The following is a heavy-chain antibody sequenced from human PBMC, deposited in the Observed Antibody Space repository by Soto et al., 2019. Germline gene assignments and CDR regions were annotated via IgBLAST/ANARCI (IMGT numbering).Heavy chain of an antibody. Sequence: PSETLSLSCAVSDDSINSDKYYVGLNSQPPGKGLEWIGSIYYRGNAYYNPSLQTRVTISLDKSKSQFSLKLNSVTAADSAVYFCARLEGLATISYYFDFWGPGALVTVSS. J-gene: IGHJ4*02. CDR2: IYYRGNA. D-gene: IGHD3-9*01. V-gene: IGHV4-39*01. CDR1: DDSINSDKYY. CDR3: ARLEGLATISYYFDF.